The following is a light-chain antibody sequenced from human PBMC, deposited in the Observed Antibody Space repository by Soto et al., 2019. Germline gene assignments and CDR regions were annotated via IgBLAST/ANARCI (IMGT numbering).Light chain of an antibody. J-gene: IGKJ5*01. CDR2: DAS. CDR3: QHYNSYPIT. CDR1: QGVSSW. Sequence: DVQITQSPPTPPASVGDRITITCRASQGVSSWLAWYQLKPGKAPKLLIYDASSLKSGVPSRFSGSGSGTEFTLTISSLQHDDFATYYCQHYNSYPITFGQGTRREIK. V-gene: IGKV1-5*01.